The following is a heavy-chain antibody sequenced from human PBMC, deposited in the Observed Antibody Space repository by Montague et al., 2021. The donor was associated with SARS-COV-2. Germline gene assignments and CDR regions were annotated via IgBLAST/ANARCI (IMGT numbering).Heavy chain of an antibody. CDR2: IYYSGRT. Sequence: SETLSLTCTVSGGSISSYYWNWIRQSPGKGLEWIGYIYYSGRTNYNPSLKSRVTISVDTSKNQFSLKMISVIATDTAVYYCVRGGGNSAGYDSYAMDVWGQGTTVTVSS. V-gene: IGHV4-59*01. D-gene: IGHD4-23*01. J-gene: IGHJ6*02. CDR1: GGSISSYY. CDR3: VRGGGNSAGYDSYAMDV.